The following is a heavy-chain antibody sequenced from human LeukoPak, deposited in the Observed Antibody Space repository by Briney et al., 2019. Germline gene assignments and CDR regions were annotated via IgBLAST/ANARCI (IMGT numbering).Heavy chain of an antibody. J-gene: IGHJ6*03. CDR2: INSDGSTT. Sequence: GGSLRLSCAASGFTFSSYWMHWVRQAPGKGLVWVSRINSDGSTTSYADSVKGRFTISRDNAKNSLYLRMNSLRAEDTAVYYCARDPYSGSYGPYYYYMDVWGKGTTVTISS. CDR3: ARDPYSGSYGPYYYYMDV. D-gene: IGHD1-26*01. CDR1: GFTFSSYW. V-gene: IGHV3-74*01.